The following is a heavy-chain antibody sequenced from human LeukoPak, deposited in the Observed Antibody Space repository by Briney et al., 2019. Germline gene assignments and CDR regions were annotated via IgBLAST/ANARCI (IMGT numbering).Heavy chain of an antibody. CDR3: ARGGLTGPVLYYGMDV. CDR1: GYTFTSYG. J-gene: IGHJ6*02. V-gene: IGHV1-18*01. CDR2: ISAYNGNT. Sequence: ASVKVSCKASGYTFTSYGISWVRQAPGRGLEWMGWISAYNGNTNYAQKLQGRVTMTTDTSTSTAYMELRSLRSDDTAVYYCARGGLTGPVLYYGMDVWGQGTTVTVSS. D-gene: IGHD3-9*01.